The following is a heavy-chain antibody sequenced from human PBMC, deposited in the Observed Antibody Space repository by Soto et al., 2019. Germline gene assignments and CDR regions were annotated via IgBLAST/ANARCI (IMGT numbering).Heavy chain of an antibody. J-gene: IGHJ4*02. D-gene: IGHD6-19*01. CDR2: IYYSGST. CDR1: GGSISSYY. V-gene: IGHV4-59*08. Sequence: QVQLQESGPGLVKPSETLSLTCTVTGGSISSYYWRWIRQPPGKGLEWIGYIYYSGSTNYNPSLKRRVTISVDTSKNQFSLKLSSVTAADTAVYYCARRYGWNFDYWGQGTLVTVSS. CDR3: ARRYGWNFDY.